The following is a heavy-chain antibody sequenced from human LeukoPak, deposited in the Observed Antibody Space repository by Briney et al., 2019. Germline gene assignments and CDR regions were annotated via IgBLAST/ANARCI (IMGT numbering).Heavy chain of an antibody. CDR1: GFTFSSYW. J-gene: IGHJ4*02. CDR2: IKQDGSEK. V-gene: IGHV3-7*01. Sequence: GGSLRLSCAASGFTFSSYWMSWVRQAPGKGLEWVANIKQDGSEKYYVDSVKGRFTIARDNAKNSLYLQMNSLRAEDTAVFYCATNDYGASDYWGQGTLVTVSS. D-gene: IGHD4-17*01. CDR3: ATNDYGASDY.